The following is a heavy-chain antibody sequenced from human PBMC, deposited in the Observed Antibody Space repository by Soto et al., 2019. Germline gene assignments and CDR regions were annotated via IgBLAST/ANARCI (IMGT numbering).Heavy chain of an antibody. CDR3: ARSKGSSFPDY. CDR2: ISYDGSNK. CDR1: GFTFSSYA. D-gene: IGHD6-6*01. J-gene: IGHJ4*02. Sequence: QVQLVESGGGVVQPGRSLRLSCAASGFTFSSYAMHWVRQAPGKGLEWVAVISYDGSNKYYADSVKGRFTISRDNSKNTLYLQMNSTRAADTAVYYCARSKGSSFPDYRVQGSLVLVSS. V-gene: IGHV3-30-3*01.